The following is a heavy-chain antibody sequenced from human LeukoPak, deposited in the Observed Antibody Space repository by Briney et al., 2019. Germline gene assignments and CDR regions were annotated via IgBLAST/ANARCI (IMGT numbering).Heavy chain of an antibody. CDR2: INPNTGGT. CDR3: ARVTNYYYMDV. CDR1: AYTFTDYY. D-gene: IGHD1-14*01. J-gene: IGHJ6*03. Sequence: ASVMVSCKASAYTFTDYYMHWVRQAPGQGLEWMGWINPNTGGTNYAQKFQGRVTMTRDTSISTAYMELSRLRSDDTAVYYCARVTNYYYMDVWGKGTTVTVSS. V-gene: IGHV1-2*02.